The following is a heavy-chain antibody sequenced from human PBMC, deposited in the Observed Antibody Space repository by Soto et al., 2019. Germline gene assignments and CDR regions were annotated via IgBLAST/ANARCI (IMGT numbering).Heavy chain of an antibody. D-gene: IGHD3-22*01. CDR1: GLNFSSYS. J-gene: IGHJ4*02. CDR2: ISYDGSDK. CDR3: ARDYYKYYDSSGYYRSPAY. Sequence: PGGSLRLSCAASGLNFSSYSRHWVRPAPGRGLEWVALISYDGSDKDYADSVKGRFTISRDNSRNTLFLQMNSLRAEDTAVYYCARDYYKYYDSSGYYRSPAYWGQGTLVTVSS. V-gene: IGHV3-30-3*01.